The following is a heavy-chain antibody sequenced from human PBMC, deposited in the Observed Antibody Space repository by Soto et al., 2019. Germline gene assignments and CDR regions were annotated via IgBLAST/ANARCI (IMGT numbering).Heavy chain of an antibody. J-gene: IGHJ6*02. Sequence: HVQLQESGPGLVKPSETLSLTCTVSGASISSYYWSWIRQPPGKGLEWIGYIYYTGTTNYNPSLRSTVTTSKVKAKSPFSLNLSSVTAADAAMYYCARDRDDCSRGTWCGRDVWGQGTTVIVSS. CDR2: IYYTGTT. CDR3: ARDRDDCSRGTWCGRDV. CDR1: GASISSYY. V-gene: IGHV4-59*01. D-gene: IGHD4-4*01.